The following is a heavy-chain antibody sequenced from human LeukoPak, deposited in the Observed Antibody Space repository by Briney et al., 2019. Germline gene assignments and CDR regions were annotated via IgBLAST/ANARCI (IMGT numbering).Heavy chain of an antibody. CDR1: GYTLTELS. Sequence: ASVKVSCKVSGYTLTELSMHWVRQAPGKGLEWMGGFDPEDGEIIYAQKFQGRVTMTEDTSTDTAHMELSSLRSEDTAVYYCATSIAVAANGFDYWGQGTQVTVSS. J-gene: IGHJ4*02. CDR2: FDPEDGEI. V-gene: IGHV1-24*01. CDR3: ATSIAVAANGFDY. D-gene: IGHD6-19*01.